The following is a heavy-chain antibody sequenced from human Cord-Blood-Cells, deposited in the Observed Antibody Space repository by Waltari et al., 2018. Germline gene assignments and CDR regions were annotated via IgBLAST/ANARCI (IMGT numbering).Heavy chain of an antibody. CDR2: IYHSGST. J-gene: IGHJ4*02. D-gene: IGHD7-27*01. CDR3: ARVSSNWVDY. Sequence: QVQLQESGPGLVKPSETLSPPCAVSGYSISSGYYWGWIRQPPGKGLEWIGSIYHSGSTYYNPSLKSRVTISVDTSKNQFSLKLSSVTAADTAVYYCARVSSNWVDYWGQGTLVTVSS. CDR1: GYSISSGYY. V-gene: IGHV4-38-2*01.